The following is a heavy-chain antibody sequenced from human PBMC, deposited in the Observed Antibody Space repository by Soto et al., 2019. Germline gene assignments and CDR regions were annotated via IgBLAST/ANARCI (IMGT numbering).Heavy chain of an antibody. D-gene: IGHD2-2*02. V-gene: IGHV3-30*03. CDR2: ISYDGSNK. J-gene: IGHJ4*02. CDR3: ARMGRGDCSSTSCYNDY. Sequence: RGSLILSCSASGFTFIIYGMHWVRQAPGKGLEWVAVISYDGSNKYYADSVKGRFTISRDNSKNTLYLQMNSLRAEDTAVYYCARMGRGDCSSTSCYNDYWGQGTLVTVSS. CDR1: GFTFIIYG.